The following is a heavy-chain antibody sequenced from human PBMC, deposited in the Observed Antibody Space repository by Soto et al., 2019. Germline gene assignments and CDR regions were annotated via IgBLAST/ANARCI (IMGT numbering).Heavy chain of an antibody. V-gene: IGHV4-31*03. Sequence: NPSETLSLTCTVSGGSISSGGYYWSWIRQHPGKGLEWIGYIYYTGSTDYNPSLKSRVTMSVDTSKNQFSLKLSSVTAADTAVYYCAKSSGSSHFDYWGQGTLVTVSS. J-gene: IGHJ4*02. CDR3: AKSSGSSHFDY. CDR2: IYYTGST. CDR1: GGSISSGGYY. D-gene: IGHD1-26*01.